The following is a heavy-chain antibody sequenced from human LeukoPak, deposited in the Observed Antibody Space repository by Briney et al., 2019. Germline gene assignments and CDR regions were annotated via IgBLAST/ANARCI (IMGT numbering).Heavy chain of an antibody. CDR2: IYYSGST. CDR1: GGSISSGGYY. D-gene: IGHD5-12*01. V-gene: IGHV4-31*03. Sequence: PSQTLSLTCTVSGGSISSGGYYWSWIRQHPGKGLEWIGYIYYSGSTYYNPSLKSRVTVSVDTPKNQFSLKLSSVTAADTAVYYCARVGNIVADLWGRGTLVTVSS. CDR3: ARVGNIVADL. J-gene: IGHJ2*01.